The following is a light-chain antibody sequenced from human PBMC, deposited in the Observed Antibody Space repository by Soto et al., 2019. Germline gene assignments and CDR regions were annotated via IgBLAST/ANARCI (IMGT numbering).Light chain of an antibody. Sequence: QSALTQPASVSGSPGQSITISCTGTSSDVGSYNLVFWYQQHADKAPKLMIYDVSKRPSGISNRFSGSKSGSTASLTISGLQAEDEADYYCCSYAGSTTSWVFGGGTKVTVL. CDR2: DVS. J-gene: IGLJ3*02. CDR3: CSYAGSTTSWV. V-gene: IGLV2-23*02. CDR1: SSDVGSYNL.